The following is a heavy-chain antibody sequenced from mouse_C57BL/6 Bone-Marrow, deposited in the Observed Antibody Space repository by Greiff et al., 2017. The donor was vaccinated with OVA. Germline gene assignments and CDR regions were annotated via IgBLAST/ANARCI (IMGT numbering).Heavy chain of an antibody. CDR1: GYTFTSYW. CDR3: ARRYGGNFDY. J-gene: IGHJ2*01. Sequence: QVQLQQPGAELVMPGASVKLSCKASGYTFTSYWMHWVKQRPGQGLEWIGEIDPSDSYPTYNQKFKGKSTLTVDKSSSTAYMQLSSLTSEYSAIYYYARRYGGNFDYWGQGTTLTVSS. CDR2: IDPSDSYP. V-gene: IGHV1-69*01. D-gene: IGHD1-1*01.